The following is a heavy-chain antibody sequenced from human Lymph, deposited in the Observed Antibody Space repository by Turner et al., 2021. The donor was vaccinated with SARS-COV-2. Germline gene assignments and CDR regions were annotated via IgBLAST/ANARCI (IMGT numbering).Heavy chain of an antibody. J-gene: IGHJ4*02. V-gene: IGHV1-2*02. CDR1: ANTFTGYY. CDR3: WRGESIAVAGTHFFDY. D-gene: IGHD6-19*01. Sequence: QGRLVQSGAEVKKPAASVGVSSKASANTFTGYYMHWVRQAHGQGLEWMGWINPNSGGTTYAQKFQGRVTMTRDTSISTAYMVLSRLRSDNTAVYYCWRGESIAVAGTHFFDYWGQGTLVTVSS. CDR2: INPNSGGT.